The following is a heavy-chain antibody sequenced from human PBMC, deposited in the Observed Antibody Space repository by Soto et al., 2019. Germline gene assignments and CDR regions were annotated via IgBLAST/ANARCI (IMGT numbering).Heavy chain of an antibody. CDR2: INHSGST. V-gene: IGHV4-34*01. CDR3: ARAYSSGWRLYPYYFDY. Sequence: SETLSLTXAVYGGSFSGYYWSWIRQPPGKGLEWIGEINHSGSTNYNPSLKSRVTISVDTSKNQFSLKLSSVTAADTAVYYCARAYSSGWRLYPYYFDYWGQGTLVTVSS. CDR1: GGSFSGYY. J-gene: IGHJ4*02. D-gene: IGHD6-19*01.